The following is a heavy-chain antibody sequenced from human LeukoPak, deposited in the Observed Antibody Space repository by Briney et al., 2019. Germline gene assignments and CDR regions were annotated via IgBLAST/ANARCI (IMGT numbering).Heavy chain of an antibody. Sequence: SETLSLTCAVYGGSFSGYYWSWIRQPPGKGLEWIGEINHSGSTNYNPSLKSRVTISVDTSKNQFPLKLSSVTAADTAVYYCARAVGRIAAAGTYYYYYYMDVWGKGTTVTVSS. CDR3: ARAVGRIAAAGTYYYYYYMDV. CDR2: INHSGST. J-gene: IGHJ6*03. CDR1: GGSFSGYY. V-gene: IGHV4-34*01. D-gene: IGHD6-13*01.